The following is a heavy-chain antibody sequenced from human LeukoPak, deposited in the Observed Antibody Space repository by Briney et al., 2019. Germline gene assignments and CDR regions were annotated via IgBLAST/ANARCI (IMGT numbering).Heavy chain of an antibody. D-gene: IGHD4-17*01. V-gene: IGHV3-23*01. CDR2: ISGSGGST. J-gene: IGHJ3*02. CDR1: GFTFSSYA. Sequence: PGASLRLSCAASGFTFSSYAMSWVRQAPGKGLEWVSAISGSGGSTYYADSVKGRFTISRDNSKNKLYLQMNSLRAEDTTVYYCAKDLGFSTVTTFRIWGQGTMVTVSS. CDR3: AKDLGFSTVTTFRI.